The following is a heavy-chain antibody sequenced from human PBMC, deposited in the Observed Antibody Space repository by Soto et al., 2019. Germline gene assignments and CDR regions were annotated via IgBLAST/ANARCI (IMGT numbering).Heavy chain of an antibody. Sequence: QAQLVQSGAEVKKPGASVKVSCKASGYTFYSHSISWVRQAPGQGLEWMGRINADYGNTQYAQKFRGRVTMTTDTSTTTVYMELTKLRSDDTAVYYCARCIQGDYYYGMDVWGQGTTVTVS. CDR1: GYTFYSHS. J-gene: IGHJ6*02. CDR2: INADYGNT. V-gene: IGHV1-18*01. D-gene: IGHD5-18*01. CDR3: ARCIQGDYYYGMDV.